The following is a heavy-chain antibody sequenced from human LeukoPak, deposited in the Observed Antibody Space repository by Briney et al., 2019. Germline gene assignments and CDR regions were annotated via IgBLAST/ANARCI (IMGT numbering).Heavy chain of an antibody. CDR1: GGSFSGYY. Sequence: SETLSLTCAVYGGSFSGYYWTWIRQPPGKGLEGIGEMSHSGVTNYNPSLMSRVTISLDTSKNQLSLNLTSVTAADTAVYYCARGLSGYSYAGVGYWGQGTLVTVSS. J-gene: IGHJ4*02. D-gene: IGHD5-18*01. V-gene: IGHV4-34*01. CDR3: ARGLSGYSYAGVGY. CDR2: MSHSGVT.